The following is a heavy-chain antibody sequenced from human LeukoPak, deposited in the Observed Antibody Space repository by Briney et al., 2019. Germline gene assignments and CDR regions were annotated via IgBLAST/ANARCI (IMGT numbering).Heavy chain of an antibody. D-gene: IGHD5-18*01. CDR1: GFTFSSCG. Sequence: GRSLRLSCAASGFTFSSCGMHWVRQAPGKGLEWVAVIWYDGSNKYYADSVKGRFTISRDNSKNTLYLQMNSLRAEDTAVYYCARGGYSYGYYFDYWGQGTLVTVSS. CDR3: ARGGYSYGYYFDY. J-gene: IGHJ4*02. V-gene: IGHV3-33*01. CDR2: IWYDGSNK.